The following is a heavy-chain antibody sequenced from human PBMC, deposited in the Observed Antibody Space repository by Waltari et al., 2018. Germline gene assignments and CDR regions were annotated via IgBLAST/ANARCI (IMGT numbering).Heavy chain of an antibody. D-gene: IGHD3-10*01. CDR2: IKSKTDDGTT. CDR1: GITFRNAW. J-gene: IGHJ6*03. V-gene: IGHV3-15*01. Sequence: EVQLVESGGGLVKPGGSLRLSCAAAGITFRNAWLTWVRKATGKWLEWVGNIKSKTDDGTTDHAASVKGRLTISRDDSRNTLFLQMNSLKTEDTAVYYCATGTISYYYFMDVWGKGTTVTVSS. CDR3: ATGTISYYYFMDV.